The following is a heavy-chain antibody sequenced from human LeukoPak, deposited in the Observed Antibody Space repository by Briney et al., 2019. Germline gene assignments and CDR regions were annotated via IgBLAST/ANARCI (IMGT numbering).Heavy chain of an antibody. J-gene: IGHJ4*02. Sequence: GGSLRLSCAASGFTFSKYAMSWVRQAPGKGLEWVSAISPSDGNTFYADSVKGRFTISRDNSMNTLSLHMNSLRAEDTALYYCAKDSSVPYGITEWGQGTLVTVSS. CDR3: AKDSSVPYGITE. CDR1: GFTFSKYA. CDR2: ISPSDGNT. V-gene: IGHV3-23*01. D-gene: IGHD4-17*01.